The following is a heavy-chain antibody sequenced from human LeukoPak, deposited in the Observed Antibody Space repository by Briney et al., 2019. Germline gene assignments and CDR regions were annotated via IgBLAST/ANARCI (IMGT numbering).Heavy chain of an antibody. J-gene: IGHJ4*02. CDR2: ISYDGSNT. D-gene: IGHD3-10*01. V-gene: IGHV3-30*04. CDR1: GFTFSSYA. CDR3: ARDLNTMVRGVPDY. Sequence: GRSLRLSCAASGFTFSSYAMHWVRQAPGKGLEWVAVISYDGSNTYYADSVKGRFTISRDNSKNTLYLQMNSLRAEDTAVYYCARDLNTMVRGVPDYWGQGTLVTVSS.